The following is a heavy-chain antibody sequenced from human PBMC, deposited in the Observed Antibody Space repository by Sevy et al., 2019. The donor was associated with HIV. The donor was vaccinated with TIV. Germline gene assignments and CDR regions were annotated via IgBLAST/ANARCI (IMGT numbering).Heavy chain of an antibody. J-gene: IGHJ4*02. V-gene: IGHV3-49*03. Sequence: GGSLRLSCTTSGFTFDDYAMSWFRQAPGKGLEWVAFITRNSYEAYGGTTDYGASVKGRFIISRDDSKSIAYLQMSSLKTEDTAVYYCTRGLVTADTPEYYFDYWGQGTLVTVSS. D-gene: IGHD3-9*01. CDR1: GFTFDDYA. CDR2: ITRNSYEAYGGTT. CDR3: TRGLVTADTPEYYFDY.